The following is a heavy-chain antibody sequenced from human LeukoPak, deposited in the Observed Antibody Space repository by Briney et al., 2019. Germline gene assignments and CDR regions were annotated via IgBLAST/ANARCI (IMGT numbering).Heavy chain of an antibody. Sequence: GGSLRLSCAASGFTFSTYWMHWVRQGPGKGLEWVSRINSDGSSTTYADSVKGRFTISRDNDKNTLYLQMNRLRAEDTAVYYCARERWELPNDAFDIWGQGTMVTVSS. CDR1: GFTFSTYW. D-gene: IGHD1-26*01. CDR2: INSDGSST. J-gene: IGHJ3*02. V-gene: IGHV3-74*01. CDR3: ARERWELPNDAFDI.